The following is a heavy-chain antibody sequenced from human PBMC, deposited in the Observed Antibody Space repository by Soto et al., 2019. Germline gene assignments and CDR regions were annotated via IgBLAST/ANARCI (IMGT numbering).Heavy chain of an antibody. CDR2: ISGSGGGT. J-gene: IGHJ1*01. CDR3: XXXXXXXXXXXXXXFQH. Sequence: EVQLLESGGGLVQPGGSLRLSCAASGFTFNIYAMSWVRQXXXXXXXXXXAISGSGGGTYYADSVEGRFTISRDNSNXXXXXXXXXXXXXXXXXXXXXXXXXXXXXXXXXXFQHWGQGTLVTVSS. V-gene: IGHV3-23*01. CDR1: GFTFNIYA.